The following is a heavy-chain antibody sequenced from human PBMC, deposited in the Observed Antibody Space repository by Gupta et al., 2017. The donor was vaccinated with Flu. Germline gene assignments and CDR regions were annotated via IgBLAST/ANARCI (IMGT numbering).Heavy chain of an antibody. CDR3: AKDPGGYTYGYFDY. CDR2: MSLDGTNK. V-gene: IGHV3-30*18. Sequence: SSYGMHWVRQAPGKGLEWVAGMSLDGTNKFYADSMMGRFTISRDNSKNTLYLQVNSVRDKDSAVYYCAKDPGGYTYGYFDYWGQGTRVTVSS. J-gene: IGHJ4*02. CDR1: SSYG. D-gene: IGHD5-18*01.